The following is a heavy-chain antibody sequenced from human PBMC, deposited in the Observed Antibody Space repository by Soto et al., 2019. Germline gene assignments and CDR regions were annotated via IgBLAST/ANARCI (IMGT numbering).Heavy chain of an antibody. CDR3: ASGTRHSWTCDF. D-gene: IGHD6-13*01. J-gene: IGHJ4*02. Sequence: QVQVVQSGAEVKKPGSSVKVSCKASGGAFSNYAISWVRQAPGHGLEWVGGILPLTETPVHEQTVQGRRTITAAEITSAAYMELRSLRSDDADVYYCASGTRHSWTCDFWGQGTLVTVSS. CDR1: GGAFSNYA. V-gene: IGHV1-69*01. CDR2: ILPLTETP.